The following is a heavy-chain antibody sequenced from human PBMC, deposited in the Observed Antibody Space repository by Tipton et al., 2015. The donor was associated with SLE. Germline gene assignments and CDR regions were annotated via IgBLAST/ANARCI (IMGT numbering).Heavy chain of an antibody. D-gene: IGHD6-13*01. J-gene: IGHJ4*02. Sequence: TLSLTCTVSGGSISSGGYSWNWIRQPAGKGLEWIGRFYSGFTTYNPSLNSRATISIDTPKNQFTLTLSSVTAADTAVYYCARVSSLWYEDFWGQGTLVTVSS. V-gene: IGHV4-61*02. CDR2: FYSGFT. CDR3: ARVSSLWYEDF. CDR1: GGSISSGGYS.